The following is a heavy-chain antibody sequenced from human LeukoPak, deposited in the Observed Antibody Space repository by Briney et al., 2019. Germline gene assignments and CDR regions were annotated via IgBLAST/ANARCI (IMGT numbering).Heavy chain of an antibody. CDR3: ASGGFLEWLST. J-gene: IGHJ5*02. D-gene: IGHD3-3*01. CDR1: GGSISSYY. Sequence: SETLSLTCTVSGGSISSYYWSWIRQPPGKGLEWIGYIYYSGSTNYNPSLKSRVTISVDTSKNQFSLKLSSVTAADTAVCYCASGGFLEWLSTWGQGTLVTVSS. CDR2: IYYSGST. V-gene: IGHV4-59*01.